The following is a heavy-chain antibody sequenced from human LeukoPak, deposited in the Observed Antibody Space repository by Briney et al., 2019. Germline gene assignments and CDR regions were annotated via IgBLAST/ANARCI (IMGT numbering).Heavy chain of an antibody. CDR1: GGSISSSSYY. Sequence: PSETLSLTCTVSGGSISSSSYYWGWIRQPPGKGLEWIGSIYYSGSTYYNPSLKSRVTISVDTSKNQFSLKLSSVTAADTAVYYCARGLLGGSSEIDYWGQGTLVIVSS. CDR3: ARGLLGGSSEIDY. CDR2: IYYSGST. V-gene: IGHV4-39*07. J-gene: IGHJ4*02. D-gene: IGHD1-26*01.